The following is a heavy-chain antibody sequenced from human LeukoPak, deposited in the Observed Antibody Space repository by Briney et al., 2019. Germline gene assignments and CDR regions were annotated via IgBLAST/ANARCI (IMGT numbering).Heavy chain of an antibody. J-gene: IGHJ2*01. CDR1: GGSISSSFSY. V-gene: IGHV4-39*01. CDR2: IYFTGST. D-gene: IGHD1-1*01. Sequence: SETLSLTCTVSGGSISSSFSYWGWIRQPPGKGLEWSGTIYFTGSTCYNPSLKGRLTFSVDPSKNQFSLNLSSVTAAVTAVYYCATRQNTGGHWYFDLWGRGTPVTVSS. CDR3: ATRQNTGGHWYFDL.